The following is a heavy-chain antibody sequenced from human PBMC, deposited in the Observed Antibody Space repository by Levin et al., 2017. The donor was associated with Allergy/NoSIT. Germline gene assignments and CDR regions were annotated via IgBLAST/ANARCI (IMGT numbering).Heavy chain of an antibody. Sequence: SETLSLTCAVYGGSFSGYYWSWIRQPPGKGLEWIGEINHSGSTNYNPSLKSRVTISVDTSKNQFSLKLSSVTAADTAVYYCARVVLWFGRGPAFDYWGQGTLVTVSS. V-gene: IGHV4-34*01. D-gene: IGHD3-10*01. CDR1: GGSFSGYY. CDR2: INHSGST. J-gene: IGHJ4*02. CDR3: ARVVLWFGRGPAFDY.